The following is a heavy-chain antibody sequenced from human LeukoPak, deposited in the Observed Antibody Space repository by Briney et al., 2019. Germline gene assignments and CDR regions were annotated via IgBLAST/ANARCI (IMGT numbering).Heavy chain of an antibody. Sequence: SGGSLRLSCAASGFTFSSYAMNWVRQAPGKGLEWVSYISSSSNTIYYADSVKGRFTISRDNAKNSLYLQMNSLRAEDTAVYYCASKITFGGVHGDVWGQGTTVTVSS. CDR3: ASKITFGGVHGDV. J-gene: IGHJ6*02. D-gene: IGHD3-16*01. V-gene: IGHV3-48*04. CDR2: ISSSSNTI. CDR1: GFTFSSYA.